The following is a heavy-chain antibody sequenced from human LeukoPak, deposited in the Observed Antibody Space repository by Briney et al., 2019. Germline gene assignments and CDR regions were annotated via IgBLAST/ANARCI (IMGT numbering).Heavy chain of an antibody. V-gene: IGHV4-34*01. J-gene: IGHJ4*02. CDR1: GGSFSGYY. CDR2: INHSGST. D-gene: IGHD5-18*01. Sequence: PSETLSLTCAVYGGSFSGYYWSWIRQPPGKGLEWIGEINHSGSTNYNPSLKSRVTISVDTSKNQFSLELSSVTAADTAVYYCARGRPYSYDYWGQGTLVTVSS. CDR3: ARGRPYSYDY.